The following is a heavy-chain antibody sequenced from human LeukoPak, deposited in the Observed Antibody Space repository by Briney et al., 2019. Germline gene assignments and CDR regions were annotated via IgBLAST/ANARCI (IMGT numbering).Heavy chain of an antibody. D-gene: IGHD3-9*01. CDR2: ISGSGGST. Sequence: GGSLRLSCAASGFTLSSYAMGWVRQAPGKGLEWVSAISGSGGSTYYADSVKGRFTISRDNSKNTLYLQMNSLRAEDTAVYYCASRVLRYFDWLPIDYWGQGTLVTVSS. CDR3: ASRVLRYFDWLPIDY. V-gene: IGHV3-23*01. CDR1: GFTLSSYA. J-gene: IGHJ4*02.